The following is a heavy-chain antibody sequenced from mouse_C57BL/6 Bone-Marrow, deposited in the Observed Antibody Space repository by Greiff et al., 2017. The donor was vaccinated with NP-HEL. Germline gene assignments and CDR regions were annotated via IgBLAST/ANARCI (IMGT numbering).Heavy chain of an antibody. CDR3: ARPAYSDYLAY. D-gene: IGHD2-13*01. Sequence: DVKLQESGGGLVKPGGSLKLSCAASGFTFSDYGMHWVRQAPEKGLEWVAYICSGSSTIYYSDTVKGRFTISRDNAKNALFLQMNSLRYEDTAMYYGARPAYSDYLAYWGQGTMVTVSA. J-gene: IGHJ3*01. V-gene: IGHV5-17*01. CDR2: ICSGSSTI. CDR1: GFTFSDYG.